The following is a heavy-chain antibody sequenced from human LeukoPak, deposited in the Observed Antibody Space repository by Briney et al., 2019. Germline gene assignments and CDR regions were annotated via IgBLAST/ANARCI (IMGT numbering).Heavy chain of an antibody. D-gene: IGHD6-6*01. J-gene: IGHJ4*02. CDR1: GFTFSSYW. CDR3: ARDRPGYSSSSGADY. CDR2: INSDGSST. V-gene: IGHV3-74*01. Sequence: GGSLRLSRAASGFTFSSYWMHWVRQAPGEGLVWVSRINSDGSSTSYADSVKGRFTISRDNAKNTLYLQMNSLRAEDTAVYYCARDRPGYSSSSGADYWGQGTLVTVSS.